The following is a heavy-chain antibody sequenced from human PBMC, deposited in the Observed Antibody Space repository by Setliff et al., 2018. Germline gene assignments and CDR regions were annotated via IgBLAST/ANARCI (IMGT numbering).Heavy chain of an antibody. J-gene: IGHJ4*02. Sequence: ASVKVSCKASGYTFTSYGINWVRQAPGQGLEWMGWINVYAQKFQGRVTITTDTPTSTAYMELRSLRSDDTAVYYCARYITGTTPADYWGQGTLVTVSS. D-gene: IGHD1-7*01. V-gene: IGHV1-18*01. CDR3: ARYITGTTPADY. CDR2: INV. CDR1: GYTFTSYG.